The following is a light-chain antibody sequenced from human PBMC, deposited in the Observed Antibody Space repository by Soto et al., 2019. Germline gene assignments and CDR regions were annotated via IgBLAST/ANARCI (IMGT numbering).Light chain of an antibody. CDR1: EDINNY. Sequence: DIQMTQSPSSLSASVGDRVTIACQASEDINNYLSWFQQKPGKAPKLLIYDASKLEAGVPSRFSGRGSGADFTFTISSLQAEDIATYFCQQYDDLPYTFGQGTNLEIK. V-gene: IGKV1-33*01. CDR3: QQYDDLPYT. J-gene: IGKJ2*01. CDR2: DAS.